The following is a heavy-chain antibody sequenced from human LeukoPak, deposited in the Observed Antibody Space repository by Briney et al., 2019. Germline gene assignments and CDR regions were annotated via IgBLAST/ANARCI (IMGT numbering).Heavy chain of an antibody. V-gene: IGHV1-46*01. CDR2: INPSGGST. CDR1: GYTFTSYY. Sequence: GASVKVSYKASGYTFTSYYMHWVRQAPGQGLEWMGIINPSGGSTSYAQKFQGRVTMTRDMSTSTVYMELSSLRSEDTAVYYCARVFERQIGHLDYWGQGTLVTVSS. CDR3: ARVFERQIGHLDY. D-gene: IGHD6-25*01. J-gene: IGHJ4*02.